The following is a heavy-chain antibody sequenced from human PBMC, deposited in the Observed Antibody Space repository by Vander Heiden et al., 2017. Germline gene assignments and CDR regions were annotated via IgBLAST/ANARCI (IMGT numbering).Heavy chain of an antibody. J-gene: IGHJ4*02. CDR2: MSGSGGST. V-gene: IGHV3-23*01. CDR1: VFTFSSSA. CDR3: AKDGDDYVWGSWGY. Sequence: EVQLLESGGGLVQPGGSLRLSCAASVFTFSSSAMRWARQAPGKGLEWVSAMSGSGGSTYYADSVKGRFTISRDNSKNTLYLQMNSLRAEDTAVYYCAKDGDDYVWGSWGYWGQGTLVTVSS. D-gene: IGHD3-16*01.